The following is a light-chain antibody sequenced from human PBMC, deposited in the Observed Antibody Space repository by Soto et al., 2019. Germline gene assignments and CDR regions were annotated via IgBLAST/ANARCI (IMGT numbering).Light chain of an antibody. V-gene: IGKV3-11*01. CDR1: QSVSSC. CDR2: DAS. CDR3: QQSSIWPLT. J-gene: IGKJ4*01. Sequence: EIVLTQSPATLSLSPGERATLSCRASQSVSSCLAWYQQKPGQAPRLLIYDASNRATGIPARFSGSGSGTDFTLTISSLEPEDFAVYYCQQSSIWPLTFGGGTKVEIK.